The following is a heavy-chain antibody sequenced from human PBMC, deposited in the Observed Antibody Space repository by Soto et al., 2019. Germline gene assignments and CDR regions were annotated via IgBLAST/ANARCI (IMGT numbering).Heavy chain of an antibody. J-gene: IGHJ4*02. CDR2: ISYDGSNK. Sequence: GSLRLSCAASGFTFSSYGMHWVRQAPGKGLEWVAVISYDGSNKYYADSVKGRFTISRDNSKNTLYLQMNSLRAEDTAVYYCARDRVVRDSFDYWGQGTLVTVSS. CDR1: GFTFSSYG. CDR3: ARDRVVRDSFDY. D-gene: IGHD3-10*01. V-gene: IGHV3-30*03.